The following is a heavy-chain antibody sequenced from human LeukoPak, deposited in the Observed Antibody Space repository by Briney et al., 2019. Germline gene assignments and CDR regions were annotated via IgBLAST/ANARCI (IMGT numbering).Heavy chain of an antibody. J-gene: IGHJ4*02. Sequence: GGSLRLSCAASGYTFNKYWRTWVRQAPGKGLEWGANIKQDGSDKHYVSSAKGRCTISRDNAKNSVYLQTNSLRDEDTAIYYCARENWGPDYWGQGTLVTVSS. V-gene: IGHV3-7*01. CDR1: GYTFNKYW. CDR2: IKQDGSDK. D-gene: IGHD7-27*01. CDR3: ARENWGPDY.